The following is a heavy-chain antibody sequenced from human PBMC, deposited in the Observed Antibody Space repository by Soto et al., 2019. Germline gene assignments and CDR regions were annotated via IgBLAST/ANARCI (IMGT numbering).Heavy chain of an antibody. D-gene: IGHD2-2*01. CDR3: ARSATVIVEEPAAFYSCFDP. J-gene: IGHJ5*02. CDR2: INPNSGGT. V-gene: IGHV1-2*04. Sequence: GASVKVSCKASGYTFTGYYMHWVRQAPGQGLEWMGWINPNSGGTNYAQKFQGWVTMTRDTSISTAYMELSRLRSDDTAVYYCARSATVIVEEPAAFYSCFDPGGKGTLVTVSS. CDR1: GYTFTGYY.